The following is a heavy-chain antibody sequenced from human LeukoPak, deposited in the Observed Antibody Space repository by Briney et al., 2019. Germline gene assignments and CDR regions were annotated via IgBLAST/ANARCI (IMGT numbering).Heavy chain of an antibody. Sequence: SETLSLTWAVSGGSITNYYWSWIRQPAGKGLEWIGSIFYSGRTYYNPSLKSRVTMSVDTSKNQFSLRLSSVNAADTAVYYCARDILATSISAPYYWGQGTLVTVSS. V-gene: IGHV4-4*07. CDR2: IFYSGRT. CDR1: GGSITNYY. D-gene: IGHD6-13*01. CDR3: ARDILATSISAPYY. J-gene: IGHJ4*02.